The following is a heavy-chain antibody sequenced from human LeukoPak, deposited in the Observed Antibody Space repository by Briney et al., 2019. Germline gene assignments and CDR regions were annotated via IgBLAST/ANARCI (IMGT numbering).Heavy chain of an antibody. V-gene: IGHV3-7*01. J-gene: IGHJ4*02. D-gene: IGHD6-13*01. CDR3: VSEAAGYYFDY. Sequence: GGSLRLSCAASGFTFSGYWMSWVRQAPGKGLEWVANIKQDGSEKYYVDSVKGRFTISRDNAKNSLYLQMNSLRAEDTAVYYCVSEAAGYYFDYWGQGTLVTVSS. CDR2: IKQDGSEK. CDR1: GFTFSGYW.